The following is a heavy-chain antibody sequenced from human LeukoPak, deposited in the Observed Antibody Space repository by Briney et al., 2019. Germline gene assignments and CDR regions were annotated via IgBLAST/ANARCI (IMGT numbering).Heavy chain of an antibody. CDR2: IYYSGST. CDR1: GFTVSSNY. CDR3: ARFSSGWYPDY. Sequence: GSLRLSCAASGFTVSSNYMSWIRQPPGKGLEWIGYIYYSGSTNYNPSLKSRVTISVDTSKNQFSLKLSSVTAADTAVYYCARFSSGWYPDYWGQGTLVTVSS. D-gene: IGHD6-19*01. J-gene: IGHJ4*02. V-gene: IGHV4-59*02.